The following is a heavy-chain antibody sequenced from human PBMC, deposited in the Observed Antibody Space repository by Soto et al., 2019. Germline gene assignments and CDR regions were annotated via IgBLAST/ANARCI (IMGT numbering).Heavy chain of an antibody. Sequence: PGGSLRLSCAASGFTFSDYYMSWIRQAPGKGLEWVSYISSSGSTIYYADSVKGRFTISRDNAKNSLYLQMNSLRAEDTAVYYCARDFSERLSVYYYGMDVWGQGTTVTVSS. CDR1: GFTFSDYY. CDR2: ISSSGSTI. CDR3: ARDFSERLSVYYYGMDV. D-gene: IGHD6-25*01. J-gene: IGHJ6*02. V-gene: IGHV3-11*01.